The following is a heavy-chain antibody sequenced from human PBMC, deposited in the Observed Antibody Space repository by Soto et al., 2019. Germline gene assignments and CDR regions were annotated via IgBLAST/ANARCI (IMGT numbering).Heavy chain of an antibody. D-gene: IGHD3-3*01. J-gene: IGHJ6*02. CDR2: IKSKTDGGTT. CDR1: GFTFINAW. Sequence: PGGSLRLSCAASGFTFINAWIIFFRQSPFKWLEWVGRIKSKTDGGTTDYAAPVKGRFTISRDDSKNTLYLQMNSLKTEDTAVYYCTTSRITIFGVVISYYYYYGMDVWGQGTTVTVSS. V-gene: IGHV3-15*01. CDR3: TTSRITIFGVVISYYYYYGMDV.